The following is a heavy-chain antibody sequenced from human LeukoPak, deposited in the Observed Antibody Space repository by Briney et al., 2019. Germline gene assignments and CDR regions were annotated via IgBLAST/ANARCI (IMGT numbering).Heavy chain of an antibody. CDR1: GFTFSSYA. V-gene: IGHV3-53*01. D-gene: IGHD1-26*01. CDR2: IYSGGST. CDR3: ARGGGSYYVGY. Sequence: GGSLRLSCAASGFTFSSYAMSWVRQAPGKGLEWVSVIYSGGSTYYADSVKGRFTISRDNSKNTLYLQMNSLRAEDTAVYYCARGGGSYYVGYWGQGTLVTVSS. J-gene: IGHJ4*02.